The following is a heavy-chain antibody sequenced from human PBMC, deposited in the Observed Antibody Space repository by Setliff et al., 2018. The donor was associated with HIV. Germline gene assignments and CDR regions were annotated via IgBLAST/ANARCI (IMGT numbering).Heavy chain of an antibody. CDR1: GQSISGYY. V-gene: IGHV4-34*01. Sequence: SETLSLTCAVYGQSISGYYWSWIRQTPGKGLEWIGEINHGGTNYNPSLKGQVTISQDSSKNQFSPKVNSVTAADTATYYCARGGPTVAYGADVWGQGTTVTVS. J-gene: IGHJ6*02. CDR3: ARGGPTVAYGADV. D-gene: IGHD4-4*01. CDR2: INHGGT.